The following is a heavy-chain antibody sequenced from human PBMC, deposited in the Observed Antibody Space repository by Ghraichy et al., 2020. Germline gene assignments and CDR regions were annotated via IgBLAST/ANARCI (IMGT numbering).Heavy chain of an antibody. Sequence: GGSLKLSCAASGFAIRDYYMSWVRQAPGMGLEWISFIGDSAGFIYYADSVKGRFAISRDNAKNSLYLQMNNLRAEDTAVYYCAREGLSGSYPTDYWGQGTLVTGSS. CDR3: AREGLSGSYPTDY. J-gene: IGHJ4*02. V-gene: IGHV3-11*01. CDR2: IGDSAGFI. D-gene: IGHD1-26*01. CDR1: GFAIRDYY.